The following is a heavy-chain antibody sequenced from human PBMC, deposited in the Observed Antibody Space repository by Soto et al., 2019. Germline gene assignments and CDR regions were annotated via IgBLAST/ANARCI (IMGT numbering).Heavy chain of an antibody. Sequence: SVQVSCKASGGLFSSYAISWVRQAPGQGLEWMGGIIPVFSTAYYAQKFQGRVTITADESTNTAYMELSSLRSEDTAMYYCARGGSGYVWFNEFWGQGSLVIVSS. J-gene: IGHJ4*02. CDR3: ARGGSGYVWFNEF. CDR1: GGLFSSYA. V-gene: IGHV1-69*13. D-gene: IGHD3-22*01. CDR2: IIPVFSTA.